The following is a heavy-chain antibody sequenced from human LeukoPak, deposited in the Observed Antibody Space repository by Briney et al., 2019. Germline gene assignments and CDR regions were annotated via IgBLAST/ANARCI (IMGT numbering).Heavy chain of an antibody. V-gene: IGHV3-64*01. Sequence: GGSLRLSCAASGFTFSSYAMHWVRQAPGKGLEYVSAISSNGGSTYYANSVKGRFTISRDNSKNTLYLQMGSLRAEDTAIYYCASAFVNLDESSSPDFWGRGTLVTVSS. CDR1: GFTFSSYA. D-gene: IGHD6-6*01. CDR2: ISSNGGST. CDR3: ASAFVNLDESSSPDF. J-gene: IGHJ4*02.